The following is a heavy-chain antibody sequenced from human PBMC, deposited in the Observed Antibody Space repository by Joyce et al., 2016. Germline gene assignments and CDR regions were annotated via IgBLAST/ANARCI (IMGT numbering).Heavy chain of an antibody. Sequence: QVQLVQSGAEVRKPGSSVKVSCKASGGTFSTYAITWVRQAPGQSLEWVGGIIPVFGTANYPQKFQGRVTITADEPTTTAYMELRSLGSEDTAVYYCARDAIGGVERPNEFFDHWGQGTLVTVSP. CDR3: ARDAIGGVERPNEFFDH. V-gene: IGHV1-69*12. CDR1: GGTFSTYA. D-gene: IGHD1-26*01. J-gene: IGHJ4*02. CDR2: IIPVFGTA.